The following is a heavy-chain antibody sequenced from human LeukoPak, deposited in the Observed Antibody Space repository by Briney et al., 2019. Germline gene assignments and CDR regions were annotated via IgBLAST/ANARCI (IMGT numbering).Heavy chain of an antibody. CDR2: IIPIFGTA. J-gene: IGHJ1*01. Sequence: SVKVSCKASGGTFSSYAISWVRQAPGQGLEWMGGIIPIFGTANYAQKFQGRATITTDESTSTAYMELSSLRSEDTAVYYCARGWADIVVVPAAIVGYFQHWGQGTLVTVSS. CDR1: GGTFSSYA. CDR3: ARGWADIVVVPAAIVGYFQH. D-gene: IGHD2-2*01. V-gene: IGHV1-69*05.